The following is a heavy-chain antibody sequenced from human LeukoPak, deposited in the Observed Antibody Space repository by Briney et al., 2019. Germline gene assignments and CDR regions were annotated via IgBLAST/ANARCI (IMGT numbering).Heavy chain of an antibody. CDR1: GYSISSGYY. J-gene: IGHJ5*02. D-gene: IGHD3-10*01. V-gene: IGHV4-38-2*02. CDR3: ARDHGSGSYYTDRFDP. Sequence: SETLSLTCTVSGYSISSGYYWGWIRQPPVKGLVWIGSIYHSGSIYYNPSLKSRVTISVDTSKNQFSLKLSSVTAADTAVYYCARDHGSGSYYTDRFDPWGQGTLVTVSS. CDR2: IYHSGSI.